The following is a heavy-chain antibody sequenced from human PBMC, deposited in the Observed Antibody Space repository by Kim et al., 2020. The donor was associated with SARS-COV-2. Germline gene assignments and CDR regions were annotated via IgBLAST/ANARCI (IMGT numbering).Heavy chain of an antibody. Sequence: GGSLRLSCAASGFTVTNYWMHWVRQAPGKGLVWVARIKSEGTGISYADSVKGRFTISRDNANNTLYLQMNNLRAEDTAVYYCASETVLYGLDVWGQGTTVTVS. D-gene: IGHD4-4*01. CDR2: IKSEGTGI. CDR3: ASETVLYGLDV. CDR1: GFTVTNYW. V-gene: IGHV3-74*01. J-gene: IGHJ6*02.